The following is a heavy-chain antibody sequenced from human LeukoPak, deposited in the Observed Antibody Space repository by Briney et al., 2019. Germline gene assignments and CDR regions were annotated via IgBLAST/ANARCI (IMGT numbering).Heavy chain of an antibody. CDR3: ARDLSERGLDIVVVPAAKGGWFDP. CDR1: GYTFTSYG. Sequence: GASVKVSCKASGYTFTSYGISWVRQAPGQGLEWMGWISAYNGNTNYAQKLQGRVTMTTDTSTSTAYMELRSLRSDDTAVYYCARDLSERGLDIVVVPAAKGGWFDPWGQGTLVTVSS. D-gene: IGHD2-2*03. CDR2: ISAYNGNT. J-gene: IGHJ5*02. V-gene: IGHV1-18*01.